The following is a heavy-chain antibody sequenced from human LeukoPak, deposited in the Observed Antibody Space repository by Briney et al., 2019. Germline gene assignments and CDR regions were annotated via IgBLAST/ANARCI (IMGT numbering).Heavy chain of an antibody. CDR2: IITIFGTA. V-gene: IGHV1-69*01. J-gene: IGHJ4*02. CDR1: AGAFIIYA. Sequence: AAVTVSFTCSAGAFIIYAISWVRHAPGQGLEWVGGIITIFGTANYAPKFQGRVTITADDSTSTDYMVLSSLTAEDTAVYYCASPDSTSIAEYYFDYWGQGTLVTVSS. D-gene: IGHD6-6*01. CDR3: ASPDSTSIAEYYFDY.